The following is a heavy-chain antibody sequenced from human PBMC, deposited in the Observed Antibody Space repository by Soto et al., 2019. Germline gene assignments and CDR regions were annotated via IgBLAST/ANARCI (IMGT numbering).Heavy chain of an antibody. J-gene: IGHJ4*02. CDR3: ALGGIYCSSTSCYFDY. V-gene: IGHV5-51*01. CDR2: IYPGDSDT. CDR1: GYSFTSYW. Sequence: GESLKISCKGSGYSFTSYWIGWVRQMPWKGLEWMGIIYPGDSDTRYSPSFQGQVTISADKSISTAYLQWSSLKASDTAMYYCALGGIYCSSTSCYFDYWGQGTLVTVSS. D-gene: IGHD2-2*01.